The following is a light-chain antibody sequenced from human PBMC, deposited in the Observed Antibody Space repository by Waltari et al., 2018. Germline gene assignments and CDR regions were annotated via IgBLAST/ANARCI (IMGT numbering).Light chain of an antibody. V-gene: IGLV2-14*03. CDR3: SVKRGNSFVV. CDR2: DVS. Sequence: QSALTQPASLSGSPGQSITISCTGATHEYYNSLCWYPHHPGTAPKLLIFDVSKRPSGVSNRFSGSKSGSTASLTISGLQAEDEADYFCSVKRGNSFVVFGGGTKLTVL. J-gene: IGLJ2*01. CDR1: THEYYNS.